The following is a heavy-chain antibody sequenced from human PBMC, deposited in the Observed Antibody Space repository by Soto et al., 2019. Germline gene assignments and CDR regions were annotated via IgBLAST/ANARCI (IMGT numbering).Heavy chain of an antibody. Sequence: QIQLVQSGAEVKKPGASVKVSCKASGYTFTGFPIHWVRQAPGQRLEWMGWINAGSGKAESAQKFQGRVTMNRDTAASTVYMELNSLRPEDTAVYYCARVESVGFDDWGQGTLVTVSS. CDR1: GYTFTGFP. CDR2: INAGSGKA. CDR3: ARVESVGFDD. D-gene: IGHD1-26*01. J-gene: IGHJ4*02. V-gene: IGHV1-3*01.